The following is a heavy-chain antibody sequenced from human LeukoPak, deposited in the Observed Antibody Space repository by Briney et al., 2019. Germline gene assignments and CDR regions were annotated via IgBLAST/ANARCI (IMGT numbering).Heavy chain of an antibody. J-gene: IGHJ6*03. CDR2: ISYDGSNR. V-gene: IGHV3-30*03. CDR1: GFTFSSYG. D-gene: IGHD2-2*01. CDR3: ARCGCSSTSCWGNYYMDV. Sequence: PGRSLRLSCAASGFTFSSYGMHWVRQAPGKGLEWVAVISYDGSNRYYADSVKGRFTISRDNSKNTLYLQMNSLRAEDTAVYYCARCGCSSTSCWGNYYMDVWGKGTTVTVSS.